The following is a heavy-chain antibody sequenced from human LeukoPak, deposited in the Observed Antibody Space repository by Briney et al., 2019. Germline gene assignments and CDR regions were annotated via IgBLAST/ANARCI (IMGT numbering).Heavy chain of an antibody. V-gene: IGHV4-59*01. D-gene: IGHD6-13*01. CDR3: ARGAAATY. J-gene: IGHJ4*02. CDR1: GGSISTYY. Sequence: SETLSLTCAVSGGSISTYYWSWIRQPPGKGLEWIGYIHYSGSSNYNPSLKSRVTISVDTSKNQFSLKLSSVTAADTAVYYCARGAAATYWGQGTLVTVSS. CDR2: IHYSGSS.